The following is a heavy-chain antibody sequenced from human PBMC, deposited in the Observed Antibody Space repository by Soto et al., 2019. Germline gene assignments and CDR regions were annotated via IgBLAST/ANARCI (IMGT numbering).Heavy chain of an antibody. CDR1: GYTFTSYG. D-gene: IGHD3-9*01. V-gene: IGHV1-18*01. J-gene: IGHJ3*02. CDR2: ISTYTVNT. CDR3: ARFDRLTGSHDAFDI. Sequence: ASVKVSCKASGYTFTSYGISWVRQAPGQGLEGVGWISTYTVNTHYSQKLKGRVTMTTDTSTSPAYMALRSLRSADTSVYYCARFDRLTGSHDAFDIWGQGTMVTVSS.